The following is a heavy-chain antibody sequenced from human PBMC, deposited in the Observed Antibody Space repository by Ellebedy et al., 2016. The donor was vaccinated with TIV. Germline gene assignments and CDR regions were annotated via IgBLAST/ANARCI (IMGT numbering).Heavy chain of an antibody. D-gene: IGHD6-19*01. V-gene: IGHV5-51*01. CDR3: ARLRDALADELDF. CDR1: GYSFGTHW. Sequence: GESLKISXQASGYSFGTHWIAWVRQQPGKGLEWVGITYPGDSDARYNPSFQGQVTISSDKSITTAYLQWSGLKASDTAVYYCARLRDALADELDFWGQGTLVTVSS. CDR2: TYPGDSDA. J-gene: IGHJ4*02.